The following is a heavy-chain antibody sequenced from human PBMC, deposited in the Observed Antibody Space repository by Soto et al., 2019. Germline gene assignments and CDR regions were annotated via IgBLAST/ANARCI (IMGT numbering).Heavy chain of an antibody. Sequence: EVQLVESGGGLVQPGRSLRLSCAASGFTFDDYAMHWVRQGPGKGLEWVSSISWNSGNLGYADSVKGRFTISRDNAKNSLYLQMNSLRGEGRALYYFAKGASTTVFAFNDYWGQGTLVTVSS. J-gene: IGHJ4*02. CDR1: GFTFDDYA. V-gene: IGHV3-9*01. CDR2: ISWNSGNL. D-gene: IGHD4-17*01. CDR3: AKGASTTVFAFNDY.